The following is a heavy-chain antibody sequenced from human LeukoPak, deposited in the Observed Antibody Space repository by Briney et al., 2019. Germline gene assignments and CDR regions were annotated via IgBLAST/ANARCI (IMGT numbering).Heavy chain of an antibody. J-gene: IGHJ4*02. V-gene: IGHV1-2*02. Sequence: ASVKVSCKASGYTFTAYYLHWVRQAPGQGLEWMGWIDPKSGGTKIAQKFQGRVTMTRDTSISTAYMELSSLRSEDTAVYYCASGGRSPLDYWGQGTLVTVSS. CDR2: IDPKSGGT. CDR1: GYTFTAYY. CDR3: ASGGRSPLDY. D-gene: IGHD3-16*01.